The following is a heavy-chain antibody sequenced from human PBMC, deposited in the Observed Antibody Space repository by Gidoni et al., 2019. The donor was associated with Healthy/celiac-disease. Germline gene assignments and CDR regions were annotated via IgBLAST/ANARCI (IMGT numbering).Heavy chain of an antibody. CDR3: ARPSGSDAFDI. D-gene: IGHD1-26*01. V-gene: IGHV3-21*01. Sequence: EVQLVESGGGLIKPGGSLRLSGATSGCTFSSYSMNWVRQAAGKGLEWVSSISRSSSYIYYADSVKGRFTISRDNAKNSLYLQMNSLRAEDTAVYYCARPSGSDAFDIWGQGTMVTVSS. CDR1: GCTFSSYS. CDR2: ISRSSSYI. J-gene: IGHJ3*02.